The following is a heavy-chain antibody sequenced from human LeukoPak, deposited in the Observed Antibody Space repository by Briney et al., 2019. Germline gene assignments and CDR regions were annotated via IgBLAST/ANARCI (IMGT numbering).Heavy chain of an antibody. CDR2: ISSSSYK. CDR3: AREARWYCSSTSCSYGAFDI. Sequence: GGSLRLSCAASGFTFSSYSMNWVRQAPGKGLEWVSSISSSSYKYYADPVKGRFTISRDNAKNSLYLQMNSLRAEDTAVYYCAREARWYCSSTSCSYGAFDIWGQGTMVTVSS. D-gene: IGHD2-2*01. V-gene: IGHV3-21*01. CDR1: GFTFSSYS. J-gene: IGHJ3*02.